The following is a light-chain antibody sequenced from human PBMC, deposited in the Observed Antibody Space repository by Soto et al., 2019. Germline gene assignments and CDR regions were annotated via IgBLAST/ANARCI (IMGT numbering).Light chain of an antibody. CDR3: SSYTSSSTYV. CDR2: EVS. J-gene: IGLJ1*01. V-gene: IGLV2-14*01. Sequence: SALTQPASVSGSPGQSITISCTRTSSDVGGYNYASWYQQHPGKAPKLMIYEVSNRPSGVSNRFSGSKSGNTASLTISGLQAEDEADYYCSSYTSSSTYVFGTGTKVTVL. CDR1: SSDVGGYNY.